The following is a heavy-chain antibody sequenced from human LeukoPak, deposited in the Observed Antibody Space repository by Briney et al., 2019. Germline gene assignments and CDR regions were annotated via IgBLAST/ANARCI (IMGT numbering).Heavy chain of an antibody. CDR1: GFTFSSYG. CDR3: AKDQSSGWTFDY. Sequence: AGGSLRLSCAASGFTFSSYGMHWVRQAPGKWLEWVAVISYDGSNKYYADSVKGRFTISRDNSKNTLYLQMNSLRAEDTAVYYCAKDQSSGWTFDYWGQGTLVTVSS. V-gene: IGHV3-30*18. J-gene: IGHJ4*02. CDR2: ISYDGSNK. D-gene: IGHD6-19*01.